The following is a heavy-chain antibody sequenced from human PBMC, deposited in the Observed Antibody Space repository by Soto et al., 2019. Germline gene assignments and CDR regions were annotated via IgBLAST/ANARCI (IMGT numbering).Heavy chain of an antibody. Sequence: GGSLRLSCAASGFTFSDYYMSWIRQAPGKGLEWVSYISSSGSTIYYADSVKGRFTISRDNAKNSLYLQMNSLRAEDTAVEYCARGGYDFWSGPEGTNDAFDIWGQGTMVTVSS. CDR1: GFTFSDYY. D-gene: IGHD3-3*01. V-gene: IGHV3-11*01. CDR2: ISSSGSTI. J-gene: IGHJ3*02. CDR3: ARGGYDFWSGPEGTNDAFDI.